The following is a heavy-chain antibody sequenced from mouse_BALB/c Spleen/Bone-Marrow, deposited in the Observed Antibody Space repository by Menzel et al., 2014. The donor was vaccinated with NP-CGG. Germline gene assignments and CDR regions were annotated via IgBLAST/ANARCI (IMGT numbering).Heavy chain of an antibody. D-gene: IGHD1-2*01. CDR2: ISGGGNS. Sequence: EVQGVESGGGLVKPGGSLKLSCAASGFSFSSYAVSWVRQTPEKRLEWVASISGGGNSYHSDNMKGRFTISRDNARNILYLQMSSLRSEDTAMYYCARARGVTTATPYYFDYWRQGTALTVSS. CDR1: GFSFSSYA. CDR3: ARARGVTTATPYYFDY. J-gene: IGHJ2*01. V-gene: IGHV5-6-5*01.